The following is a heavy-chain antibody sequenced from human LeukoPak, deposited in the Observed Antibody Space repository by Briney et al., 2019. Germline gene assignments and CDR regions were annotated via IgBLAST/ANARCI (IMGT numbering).Heavy chain of an antibody. CDR1: GYTFTSYG. J-gene: IGHJ6*03. CDR3: ARAGPYSSSSLNMDV. Sequence: ASVKVSCKASGYTFTSYGISWVRQAPGQGLEWMGWISVYKGNTNYAQKLQGRVTMTTDTSTSTVYMELRSLRSDDTAVYYCARAGPYSSSSLNMDVWGKGTTVTVSS. D-gene: IGHD6-6*01. CDR2: ISVYKGNT. V-gene: IGHV1-18*01.